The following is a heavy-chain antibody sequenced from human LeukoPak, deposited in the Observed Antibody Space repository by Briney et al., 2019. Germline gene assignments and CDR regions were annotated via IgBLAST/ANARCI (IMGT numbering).Heavy chain of an antibody. CDR1: GFTFSSYW. D-gene: IGHD1-7*01. CDR3: AREDWNYGYYFDY. Sequence: GGSLRLSCAASGFTFSSYWMHWVRHAPGKGLVWVSRINSDGSSTSYADSVKGRFTISRDNAKNTLYLQMNSLRAEDTAVYYCAREDWNYGYYFDYWGQGTLVTVSS. V-gene: IGHV3-74*01. CDR2: INSDGSST. J-gene: IGHJ4*02.